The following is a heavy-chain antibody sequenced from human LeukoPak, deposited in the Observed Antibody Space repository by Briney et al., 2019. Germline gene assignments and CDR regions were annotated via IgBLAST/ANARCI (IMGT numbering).Heavy chain of an antibody. Sequence: ASVKVSCKVSGYTFTENYIHWVRQAPGQGLEWMGLINPLTGDANYTERFQGRVTLTRDTSSGTAYMHPSSLRYDDTAVYYCARGKSGYSPWGQGTPV. V-gene: IGHV1-2*02. CDR3: ARGKSGYSP. J-gene: IGHJ4*02. CDR1: GYTFTENY. D-gene: IGHD3-22*01. CDR2: INPLTGDA.